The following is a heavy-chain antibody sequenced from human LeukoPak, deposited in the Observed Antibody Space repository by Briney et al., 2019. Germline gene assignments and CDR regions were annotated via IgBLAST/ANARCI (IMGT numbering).Heavy chain of an antibody. CDR2: INPNSGGT. V-gene: IGHV1-2*06. J-gene: IGHJ4*02. CDR3: ARVKGYSSSWAFRY. Sequence: ASVKVSCKASGYTFTGYYMHWVWQAPGQGLEWMGRINPNSGGTNYAQKFQGRVTMTRDTSISTAYMELSRLRSDDTAVYYCARVKGYSSSWAFRYWGQGTLVTVSS. D-gene: IGHD6-13*01. CDR1: GYTFTGYY.